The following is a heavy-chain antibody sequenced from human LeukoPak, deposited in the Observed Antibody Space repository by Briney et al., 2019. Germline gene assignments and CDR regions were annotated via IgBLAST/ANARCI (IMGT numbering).Heavy chain of an antibody. CDR3: ARALDSSSRYHYMDI. Sequence: ASVKVSCKASGYTFTSYYMHWVRQAPGQGLEWMGIINPSDGSTSYAQKFQGRVTMTRDTSTSTVYMELSSLRSEDTAVHYCARALDSSSRYHYMDIWGKGTTVTVSS. D-gene: IGHD6-6*01. V-gene: IGHV1-46*01. CDR2: INPSDGST. J-gene: IGHJ6*03. CDR1: GYTFTSYY.